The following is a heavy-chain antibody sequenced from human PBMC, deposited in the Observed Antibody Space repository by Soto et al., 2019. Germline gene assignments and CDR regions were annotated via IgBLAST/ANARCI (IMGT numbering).Heavy chain of an antibody. CDR3: ARARNLYCSGGSCYSASYYFDY. Sequence: SETLSLTCTVSRGSISSGGYSLSWLRQHPGKGLEWIGYIYYSGSTYYNRSLKSRVTISVDSSQNQFSFKLCSVSAAVTAVYYCARARNLYCSGGSCYSASYYFDYWGQGTLVTVSS. J-gene: IGHJ4*02. CDR1: RGSISSGGYS. D-gene: IGHD2-15*01. CDR2: IYYSGST. V-gene: IGHV4-31*03.